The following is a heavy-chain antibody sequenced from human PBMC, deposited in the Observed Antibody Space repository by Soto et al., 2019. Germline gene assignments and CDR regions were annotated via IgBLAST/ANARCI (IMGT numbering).Heavy chain of an antibody. CDR1: GYTFTSYA. D-gene: IGHD2-2*01. J-gene: IGHJ5*02. CDR3: ARSLIVVVPSARGARFDP. Sequence: ASVKVSCKASGYTFTSYAMHWVRQAPGQRLEWMGWINAGNGNTKYSQKFQGRVTITRDTSASTAYMEPSSLRSEDTAVYYCARSLIVVVPSARGARFDPWGQGTLVTVSS. V-gene: IGHV1-3*01. CDR2: INAGNGNT.